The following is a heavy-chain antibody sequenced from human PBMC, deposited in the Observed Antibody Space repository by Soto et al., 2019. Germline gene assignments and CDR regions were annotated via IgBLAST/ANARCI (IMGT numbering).Heavy chain of an antibody. Sequence: QVQLQESGPGLVKPSQTLSLTCTVSGGSISSGGYYWSWIRQHPGKGLEWIGYIYYSGSTYYNPSPKRRVTLSVDTSKNQFSLKLSSVTAADTAVYYCARIDDTAMVNYWGQGTLVTVSS. D-gene: IGHD5-18*01. J-gene: IGHJ4*02. CDR2: IYYSGST. V-gene: IGHV4-31*03. CDR3: ARIDDTAMVNY. CDR1: GGSISSGGYY.